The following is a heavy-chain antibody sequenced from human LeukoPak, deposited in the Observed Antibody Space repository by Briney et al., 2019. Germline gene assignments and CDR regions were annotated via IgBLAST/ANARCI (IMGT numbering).Heavy chain of an antibody. Sequence: QVQLQESGPQLVRPSESLSLTCHVPCDFITAYYCSLLRQPPGKGLEWIGYVYYSGSTEYNPSLRSRVTISLEMSKHQFSLNLTSVTAADTAVYYCASNTGTVFDYWGQGALVTVSS. CDR1: CDFITAYY. D-gene: IGHD7-27*01. V-gene: IGHV4-59*01. J-gene: IGHJ4*02. CDR3: ASNTGTVFDY. CDR2: VYYSGST.